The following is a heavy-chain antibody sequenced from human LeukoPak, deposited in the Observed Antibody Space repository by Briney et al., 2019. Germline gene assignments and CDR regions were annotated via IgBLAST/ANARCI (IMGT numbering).Heavy chain of an antibody. D-gene: IGHD2-15*01. CDR3: VRFVGSRSCSGGTCYSDY. V-gene: IGHV3-48*02. J-gene: IGHJ4*02. CDR1: GFTFSSND. CDR2: ISITSKNI. Sequence: GGSLRLSCTGSGFTFSSNDMSWVRQPPGEGVEWVSYISITSKNIKYADSVKGRFTIYSDHAKVSLYLQMNSLRDEATAVYCCVRFVGSRSCSGGTCYSDYWGQGTLVTVSS.